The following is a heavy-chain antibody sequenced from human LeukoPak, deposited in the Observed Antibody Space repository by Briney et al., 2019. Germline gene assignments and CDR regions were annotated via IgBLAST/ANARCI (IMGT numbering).Heavy chain of an antibody. D-gene: IGHD6-13*01. CDR1: GFTFSTYA. V-gene: IGHV3-30-3*01. CDR2: ISYDGSSK. CDR3: ARDDSVYRIAAAGTNY. J-gene: IGHJ4*02. Sequence: PGRSLRLSCAASGFTFSTYAMHWVRQAPGKGLEWVAVISYDGSSKYFADSVKGRFTISKDNSKNTLYLQMNRLRAEDTAVYYCARDDSVYRIAAAGTNYWGQGTLVTVSS.